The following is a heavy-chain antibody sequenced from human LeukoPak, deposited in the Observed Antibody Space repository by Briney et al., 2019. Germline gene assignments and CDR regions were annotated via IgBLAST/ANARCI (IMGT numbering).Heavy chain of an antibody. J-gene: IGHJ4*02. D-gene: IGHD5-24*01. Sequence: SENLSLTCTVSGGSISSYYWSWIRQPPGKGLDWIGYIYYSGSTNYNPSLKSRVTISVDTSKNQFSLKLSSVTAAATAVYYCGKARDGYRKYYFDYWGQRTLVTVSS. CDR3: GKARDGYRKYYFDY. V-gene: IGHV4-59*01. CDR1: GGSISSYY. CDR2: IYYSGST.